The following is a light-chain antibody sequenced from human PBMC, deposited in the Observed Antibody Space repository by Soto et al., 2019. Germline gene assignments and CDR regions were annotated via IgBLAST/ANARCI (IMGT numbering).Light chain of an antibody. CDR2: KAS. J-gene: IGKJ1*01. V-gene: IGKV1-5*03. CDR3: HQYDTYWT. Sequence: DIQLTQSPSTLSASVGDRVTITCRASQSINRWLAWYQQKPGKAPKLLMYKASSLESGVPSRFSGSGSGTEFSLTISCLQPDDFDTYYCHQYDTYWTFGKGTKVEIK. CDR1: QSINRW.